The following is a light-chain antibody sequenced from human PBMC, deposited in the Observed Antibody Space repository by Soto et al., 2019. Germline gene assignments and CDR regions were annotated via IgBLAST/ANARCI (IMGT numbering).Light chain of an antibody. CDR3: QQANSVPLT. J-gene: IGKJ4*01. CDR1: QGISNW. V-gene: IGKV1-12*01. Sequence: DIQMTQSPSSVSASEGDKVSITCRASQGISNWLAWYQQKPGRAPKLLIYTGSSLQSGVPSRFSGTGSGTDFTLTISSLPPEDVATYYCQQANSVPLTFGGGTKVEIK. CDR2: TGS.